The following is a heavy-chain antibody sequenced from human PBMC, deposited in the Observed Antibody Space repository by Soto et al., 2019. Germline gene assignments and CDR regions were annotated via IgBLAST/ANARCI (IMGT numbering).Heavy chain of an antibody. CDR3: SRDLHYFDSIGFHWDAPFEY. J-gene: IGHJ4*02. Sequence: PSETLSLTCGVSGYSIGNGYNWGWIRQPPGEGLEWIGSIYYRGNTYYNPSLKSRVTISLDTSKNQFSLKLTSVTAADTAVYYCSRDLHYFDSIGFHWDAPFEYWGQGTLVTVSS. V-gene: IGHV4-38-2*02. CDR2: IYYRGNT. D-gene: IGHD3-22*01. CDR1: GYSIGNGYN.